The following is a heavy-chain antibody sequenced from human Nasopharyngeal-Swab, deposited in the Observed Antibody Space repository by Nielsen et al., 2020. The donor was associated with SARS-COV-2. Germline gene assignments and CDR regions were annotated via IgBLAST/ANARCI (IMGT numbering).Heavy chain of an antibody. J-gene: IGHJ5*02. V-gene: IGHV3-33*01. Sequence: GESLKISCAASGFTFSSYGMHWVRQAPGKGLEWVAVIWYDGSNKYYADSVKGRLTISRDNAKNTLYLQMNSLRAEDTAVYYCARDPIVVVVAATGWFDPWGQGTLVTVSS. CDR1: GFTFSSYG. CDR3: ARDPIVVVVAATGWFDP. CDR2: IWYDGSNK. D-gene: IGHD2-15*01.